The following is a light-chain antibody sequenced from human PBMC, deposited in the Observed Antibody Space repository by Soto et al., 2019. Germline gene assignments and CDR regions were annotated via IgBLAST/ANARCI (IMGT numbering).Light chain of an antibody. CDR1: QSISSR. Sequence: DIQMTQSPSTLSASVGDRVTITCRASQSISSRLAWCQQKPGKAPKLLIFDASTLESGVPSRFSGSGSGTEYTLTISSLQPDDFATYYCQHYNSYSEAFGQGTKVDIK. CDR3: QHYNSYSEA. V-gene: IGKV1-5*01. CDR2: DAS. J-gene: IGKJ1*01.